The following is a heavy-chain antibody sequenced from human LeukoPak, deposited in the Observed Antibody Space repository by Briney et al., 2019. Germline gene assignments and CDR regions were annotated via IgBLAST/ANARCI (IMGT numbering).Heavy chain of an antibody. CDR1: GDSISSYY. CDR2: IYYSGST. CDR3: ARDSGIAAAWFDP. D-gene: IGHD6-13*01. Sequence: SETLSLTCTVSGDSISSYYWSWIRQPPGKGLEWIGYIYYSGSTNYNPSLKSRVTISVDTSKNQFSLKLSSVTAADTAVYYCARDSGIAAAWFDPWGQGTLVTVSS. V-gene: IGHV4-59*01. J-gene: IGHJ5*02.